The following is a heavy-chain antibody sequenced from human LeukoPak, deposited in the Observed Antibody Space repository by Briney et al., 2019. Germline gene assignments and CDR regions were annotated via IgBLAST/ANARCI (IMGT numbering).Heavy chain of an antibody. CDR2: ISPDGSTT. V-gene: IGHV3-7*01. D-gene: IGHD3-16*01. J-gene: IGHJ3*02. CDR3: VRDPGWGAFDI. CDR1: GFTFSNFW. Sequence: GGSLRLSCAASGFTFSNFWMSWVRQAPGKGLEWVAIISPDGSTTGYVDSVKGRFTISRDNAKNSLCLQLNSLRAEDTAVYYCVRDPGWGAFDIWGQGTMVTVSS.